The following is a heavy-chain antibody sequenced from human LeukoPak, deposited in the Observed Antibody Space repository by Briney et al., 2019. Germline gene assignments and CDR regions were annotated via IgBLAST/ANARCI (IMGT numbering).Heavy chain of an antibody. CDR3: ARGLGTTTYYFDY. D-gene: IGHD7-27*01. J-gene: IGHJ4*02. CDR1: GGSFSGYY. CDR2: INHSGST. V-gene: IGHV4-34*01. Sequence: SETLSLTCAVYGGSFSGYYWSWIRQPPGKGLEWIGKINHSGSTNYNPSLKSRVTISVDTSKTQFSLKLSSVTAADTAVYYCARGLGTTTYYFDYWGQGTLVTVSS.